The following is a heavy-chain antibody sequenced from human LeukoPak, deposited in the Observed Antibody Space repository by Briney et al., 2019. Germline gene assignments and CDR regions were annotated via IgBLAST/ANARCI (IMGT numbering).Heavy chain of an antibody. CDR3: ARHDYGAKWFDP. J-gene: IGHJ5*02. CDR2: VYYSGST. V-gene: IGHV4-39*01. Sequence: PSETLSLTCTVSGGSISSSGYYWGWIRQPPGKGLEWIGNVYYSGSTYYNPSLKSRVTISVDTFKNQFSLKLSSVTAADTAVYYCARHDYGAKWFDPWGQGTLVTVSS. CDR1: GGSISSSGYY. D-gene: IGHD4-17*01.